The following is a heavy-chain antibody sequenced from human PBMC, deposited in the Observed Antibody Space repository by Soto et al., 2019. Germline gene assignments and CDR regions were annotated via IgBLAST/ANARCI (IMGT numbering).Heavy chain of an antibody. Sequence: ASVKVSCTASGYTFTSYGISWVRQAPGQGLEWMGWISPNSGNTGYAQKFQGRVTMTRNTSISTAYMELSSLRSEDTAVYYCARGITFETQDAFDIWGQGTMVTVSS. CDR2: ISPNSGNT. CDR3: ARGITFETQDAFDI. CDR1: GYTFTSYG. D-gene: IGHD3-16*01. J-gene: IGHJ3*02. V-gene: IGHV1-8*02.